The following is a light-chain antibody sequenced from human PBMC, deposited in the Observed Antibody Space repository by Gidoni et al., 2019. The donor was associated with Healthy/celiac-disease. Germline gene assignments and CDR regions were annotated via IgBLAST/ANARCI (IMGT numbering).Light chain of an antibody. CDR2: RNN. J-gene: IGLJ1*01. CDR1: SSNIGSNY. CDR3: AAWDDSLSGLP. V-gene: IGLV1-47*01. Sequence: HSVLPQPHPAPGPPGQLVTSSCSASSSNIGSNYVYWYQQHPETPPKLLIYRNNQRPSGVPDRFSGSKSGTSASLAISGLRSEEEAYYYCAAWDDSLSGLPFGTGTKVTVL.